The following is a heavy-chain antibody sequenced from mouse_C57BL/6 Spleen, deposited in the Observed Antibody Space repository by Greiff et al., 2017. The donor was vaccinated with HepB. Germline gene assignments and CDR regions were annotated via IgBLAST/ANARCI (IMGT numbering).Heavy chain of an antibody. J-gene: IGHJ2*01. D-gene: IGHD1-1*01. CDR2: INPSSGYT. CDR3: AREITTVPYYFDY. Sequence: QVQLKESGAELARPGASVKMSCKASGYTFTSYTMHWVKQRPGQGLEWIGYINPSSGYTKYNQKFKDKATLTADKSSSTAYMQLSSLTSEDSAVYYCAREITTVPYYFDYWGQGTTLTVSS. CDR1: GYTFTSYT. V-gene: IGHV1-4*01.